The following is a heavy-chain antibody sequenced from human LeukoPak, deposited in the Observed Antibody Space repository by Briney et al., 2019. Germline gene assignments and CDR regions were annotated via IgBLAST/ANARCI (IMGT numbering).Heavy chain of an antibody. V-gene: IGHV3-21*01. Sequence: GGSLRLSCAASGFTFSSYGMNWVRQAPGKGLEWVSSISSSSSYIYYADSVKGRFTISRDNAKNSLYLQMNSLRAEDTAVYYCARGTMIVASNWFDPWGQGTLVTVSS. CDR2: ISSSSSYI. CDR1: GFTFSSYG. CDR3: ARGTMIVASNWFDP. J-gene: IGHJ5*02. D-gene: IGHD3-22*01.